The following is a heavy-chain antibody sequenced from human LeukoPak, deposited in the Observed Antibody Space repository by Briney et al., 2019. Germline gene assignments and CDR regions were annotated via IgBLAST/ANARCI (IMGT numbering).Heavy chain of an antibody. CDR2: ISYDGSNK. D-gene: IGHD2-2*01. J-gene: IGHJ4*02. V-gene: IGHV3-30-3*01. CDR1: GFTFSSYA. CDR3: AREVVCSSTSCYLGEVDY. Sequence: GGSLRLSCAASGFTFSSYAMHWVRQAPGKGLEWVAVISYDGSNKYYADSVKGRFTISRDNSKNTLYLQMNSLRAEDTAVYYCAREVVCSSTSCYLGEVDYWGQGTLSPSPQ.